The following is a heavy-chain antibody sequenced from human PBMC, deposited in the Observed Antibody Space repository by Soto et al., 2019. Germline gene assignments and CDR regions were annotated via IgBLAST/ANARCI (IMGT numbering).Heavy chain of an antibody. CDR1: GGSISSGGYS. D-gene: IGHD3-22*01. CDR2: IYHSGST. V-gene: IGHV4-30-2*01. Sequence: PSETLSLTCAVSGGSISSGGYSWSWIRQPPGKGLEWIGYIYHSGSTYYNPSLKSRVTISVDRSKNQFSLKLSSVTAADTAVYYCASFSMIVVENWFDPWGQGTLVTVSS. J-gene: IGHJ5*02. CDR3: ASFSMIVVENWFDP.